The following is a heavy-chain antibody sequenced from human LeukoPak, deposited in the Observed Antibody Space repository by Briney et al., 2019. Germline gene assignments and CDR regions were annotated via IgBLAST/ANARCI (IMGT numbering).Heavy chain of an antibody. D-gene: IGHD3-3*01. J-gene: IGHJ4*02. CDR3: AKSYYDFWSGYYQTFDY. Sequence: PGGSLRLSCAASGFIFSTYDMHWVRQAPGKGPEWVAVISYDRSNKYYADSVKGRFTISRDNSKNTLYLQMNSLRAEDTAVYYCAKSYYDFWSGYYQTFDYWGQGTLVTVSS. CDR1: GFIFSTYD. CDR2: ISYDRSNK. V-gene: IGHV3-30*18.